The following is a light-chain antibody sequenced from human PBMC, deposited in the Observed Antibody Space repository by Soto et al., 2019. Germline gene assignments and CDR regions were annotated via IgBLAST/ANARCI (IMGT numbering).Light chain of an antibody. Sequence: DIQMTQSPSTLSASVGDRVTLTCRASQNINTWLAWYQQRPGTVPKLLIYDASTLARGVPSRFSGSASGTEFTLTITSLQADDFATYYCQHYDTYPWTFGQGTKVEIK. J-gene: IGKJ1*01. CDR3: QHYDTYPWT. CDR2: DAS. CDR1: QNINTW. V-gene: IGKV1-5*01.